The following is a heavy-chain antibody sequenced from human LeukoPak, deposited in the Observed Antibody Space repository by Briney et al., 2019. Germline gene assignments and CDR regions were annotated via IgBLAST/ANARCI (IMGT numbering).Heavy chain of an antibody. CDR3: ARGYYYDSSGPNWFDP. D-gene: IGHD3-22*01. CDR1: GFPFSSYE. J-gene: IGHJ5*02. Sequence: GSLRLSCTASGFPFSSYEMNWVRQAPGKGLEWVFYISSSGSTIYYADSVKGRFTISRDNAKNSLYLQMDSLRAEDTAVYYCARGYYYDSSGPNWFDPWGQGTLVTVSS. CDR2: ISSSGSTI. V-gene: IGHV3-48*03.